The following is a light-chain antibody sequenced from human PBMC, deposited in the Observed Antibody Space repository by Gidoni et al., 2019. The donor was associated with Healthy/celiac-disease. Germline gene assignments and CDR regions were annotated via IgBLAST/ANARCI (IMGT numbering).Light chain of an antibody. CDR1: QSVSSY. CDR2: DAS. CDR3: QQRSNWPIT. V-gene: IGKV3-11*01. J-gene: IGKJ5*01. Sequence: EIVLTQSPATLSLSPGERATLSCRASQSVSSYLAWYQQKPGQAPSLLIYDASNRATGIPARCSGSGSGTVFPLTISILEPEDFAVYYCQQRSNWPITFGQGTRLEIK.